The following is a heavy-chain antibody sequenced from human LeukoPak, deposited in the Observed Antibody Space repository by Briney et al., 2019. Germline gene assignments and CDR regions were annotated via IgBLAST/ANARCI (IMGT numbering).Heavy chain of an antibody. CDR1: GYTFTGYY. CDR3: ARADLYSSSPGGVDY. Sequence: ASVKVSCKASGYTFTGYYMHWVRQAPGQGLEWMGWINPNSGGTNYAQKFQGRVTMTRDTSISTAYMELSRLRSDDTAVYYCARADLYSSSPGGVDYWGQGTLVTVSS. J-gene: IGHJ4*02. V-gene: IGHV1-2*02. CDR2: INPNSGGT. D-gene: IGHD6-6*01.